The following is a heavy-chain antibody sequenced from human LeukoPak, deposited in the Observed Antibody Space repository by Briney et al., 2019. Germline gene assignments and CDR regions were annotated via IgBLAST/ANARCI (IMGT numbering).Heavy chain of an antibody. CDR1: GGTFSTYA. CDR3: AREYTVTTTNDAFDI. Sequence: ASVKVSCKASGGTFSTYAISWVRQAPGQGLEWMGGIIPIFGPANYAQKFQGRVTITADESTSTAYMELSSLRSEDTAVYYCAREYTVTTTNDAFDIWGQGTMVTVSS. J-gene: IGHJ3*02. CDR2: IIPIFGPA. D-gene: IGHD4-17*01. V-gene: IGHV1-69*13.